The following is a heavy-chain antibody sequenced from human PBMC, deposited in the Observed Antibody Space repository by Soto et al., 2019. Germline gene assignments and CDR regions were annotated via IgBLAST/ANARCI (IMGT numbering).Heavy chain of an antibody. D-gene: IGHD5-18*01. Sequence: EVQLVESGGGLVQPGGSLRLSCAASGFTFSSYWMHWVRQAPGKGLVWVSRINSDGSSTIYADSVKGRFTISRDNAKIALYLQMNSLRAEDTAVYYCARSRDTAMVHWGQGTLVTVSS. CDR2: INSDGSST. CDR1: GFTFSSYW. V-gene: IGHV3-74*01. J-gene: IGHJ4*02. CDR3: ARSRDTAMVH.